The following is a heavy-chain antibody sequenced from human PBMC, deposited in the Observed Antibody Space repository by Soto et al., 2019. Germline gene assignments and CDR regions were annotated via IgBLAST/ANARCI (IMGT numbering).Heavy chain of an antibody. CDR2: IIPIFGTA. D-gene: IGHD1-7*01. Sequence: QVQLVQSGAEVKKPGSSVKVSCKASGGTFSSYAISWVRQGPGQGLEWMGGIIPIFGTANYAQKFQGRVTITADESTSTAYMELSSLSSEDTAVYYCASAKDWNFQSDYWGQGTLVTVSS. V-gene: IGHV1-69*01. CDR3: ASAKDWNFQSDY. J-gene: IGHJ4*02. CDR1: GGTFSSYA.